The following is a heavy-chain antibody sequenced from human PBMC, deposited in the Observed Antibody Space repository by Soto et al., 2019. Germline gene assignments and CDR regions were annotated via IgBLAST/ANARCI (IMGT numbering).Heavy chain of an antibody. CDR1: GFTFSSYA. J-gene: IGHJ4*02. Sequence: QVQLVESGGGVVQPGRSPRLSCAASGFTFSSYAMHWVRQAPGKGLEWVAVISYDGSNKYYADSVKGRFTISRDNSKNTLYLQMNSLRAEDTAVYYCARELGLRIDYWGQGTLVTVSS. CDR2: ISYDGSNK. D-gene: IGHD1-7*01. V-gene: IGHV3-30-3*01. CDR3: ARELGLRIDY.